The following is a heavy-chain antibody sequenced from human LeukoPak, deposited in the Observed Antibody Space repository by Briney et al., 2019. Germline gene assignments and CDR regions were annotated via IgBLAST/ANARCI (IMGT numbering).Heavy chain of an antibody. CDR3: ATLLSVRGDH. J-gene: IGHJ4*02. CDR2: MNVNSGDT. D-gene: IGHD3-10*01. Sequence: ASVKVSCKASGDTFTGYYIHWVRQAPGQGLEWMGWMNVNSGDTKYAQKFQGRVTMTRDTSISTAYMEMSRLTSDDTAVYFCATLLSVRGDHWGQGTLVTVSS. CDR1: GDTFTGYY. V-gene: IGHV1-2*02.